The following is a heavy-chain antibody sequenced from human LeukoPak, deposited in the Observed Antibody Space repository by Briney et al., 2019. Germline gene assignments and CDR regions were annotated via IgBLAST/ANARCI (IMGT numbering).Heavy chain of an antibody. CDR2: INPSGGST. CDR1: GYTFTSYY. CDR3: ARADEEYDYIWGSYNWFDP. D-gene: IGHD3-16*01. Sequence: ASVKVSCKASGYTFTSYYMHWVRQAPGQGLEWMGIINPSGGSTSYAQKFQGRVTMTRDTSTSTVYMELSSLRSEDTAVYYCARADEEYDYIWGSYNWFDPWGQGTLVTVSS. V-gene: IGHV1-46*01. J-gene: IGHJ5*02.